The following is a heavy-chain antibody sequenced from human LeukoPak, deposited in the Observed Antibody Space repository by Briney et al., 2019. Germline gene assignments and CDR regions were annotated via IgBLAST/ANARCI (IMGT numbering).Heavy chain of an antibody. CDR1: GYTFTGYY. CDR3: AREGIAAAGRSAEYFQH. V-gene: IGHV1-2*02. CDR2: INPNSGGT. J-gene: IGHJ1*01. Sequence: ASVKVSCKASGYTFTGYYMHWVRQAPGQGLEWVGWINPNSGGTNYAQKFQGRVTMTRDTSISTAYMELSRLRSDDTAVYYCAREGIAAAGRSAEYFQHWGQGTLVTVSS. D-gene: IGHD6-13*01.